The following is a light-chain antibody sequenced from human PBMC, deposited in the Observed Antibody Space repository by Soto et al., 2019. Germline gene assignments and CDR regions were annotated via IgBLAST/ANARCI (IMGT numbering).Light chain of an antibody. J-gene: IGKJ3*01. V-gene: IGKV1-6*01. Sequence: AIQMTQSPSSLSASVGDRVTITCRASQGIRNDLGWYQQKPGKAPKLLIYAASSLQSGVPSRFSGSGSGRDFTLTISSLQREDFATYYCLQDYNYPFTFGPGTKVDIK. CDR1: QGIRND. CDR2: AAS. CDR3: LQDYNYPFT.